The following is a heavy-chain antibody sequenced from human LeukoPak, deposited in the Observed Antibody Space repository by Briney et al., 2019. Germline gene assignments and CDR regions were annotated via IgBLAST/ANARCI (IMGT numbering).Heavy chain of an antibody. CDR1: GFTLSSYE. CDR3: ASAITGT. Sequence: GGSLRLSCTVSGFTLSSYEMTWVRQAPGKGLEWVTFIRYDGNNKYYADSVKGRFTISRDNSKNTLYLQMNSLRPEDTAVYYCASAITGTWGQGTLVTVSS. J-gene: IGHJ5*02. CDR2: IRYDGNNK. D-gene: IGHD1-20*01. V-gene: IGHV3-30*02.